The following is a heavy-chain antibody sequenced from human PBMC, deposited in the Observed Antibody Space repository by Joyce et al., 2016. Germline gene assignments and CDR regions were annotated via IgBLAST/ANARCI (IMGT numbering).Heavy chain of an antibody. V-gene: IGHV3-7*01. CDR3: ARGKAFDV. J-gene: IGHJ3*01. CDR1: GFTFSGNS. Sequence: EVQLVESGGGLVQPGGSLRLSCAASGFTFSGNSMSWLRQAPGGGLEWVANIKQNGSDVYYLDSVKGRFSVSRDNARSLVHLQMVSLRVEDTALYYCARGKAFDVWGQGTMVTVSS. CDR2: IKQNGSDV.